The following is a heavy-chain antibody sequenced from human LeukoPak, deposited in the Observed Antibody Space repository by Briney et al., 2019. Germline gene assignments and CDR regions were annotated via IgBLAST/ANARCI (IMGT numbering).Heavy chain of an antibody. V-gene: IGHV4-59*01. D-gene: IGHD5-18*01. CDR2: IYYTGAT. Sequence: PSETLSLTCTVSGGSISSYYWSWIRLPPGKGLEWIGYIYYTGATYYNPSLKSRVTISLDTSKNQFSLKLSSVTAADAAVYYCARAGYSYGTGYYFDYWGQGALSPSPQ. CDR3: ARAGYSYGTGYYFDY. CDR1: GGSISSYY. J-gene: IGHJ4*02.